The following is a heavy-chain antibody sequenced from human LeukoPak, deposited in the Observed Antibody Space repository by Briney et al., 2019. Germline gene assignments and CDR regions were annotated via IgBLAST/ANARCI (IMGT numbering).Heavy chain of an antibody. V-gene: IGHV3-21*01. D-gene: IGHD6-19*01. J-gene: IGHJ3*02. CDR2: ISSSSSYI. CDR1: GFTFSSYA. CDR3: ARDGEIAVAFFDI. Sequence: GGSLRLSCAASGFTFSSYAMSWVRQAPGKGLEWVSSISSSSSYIYYADSVKGRFTISRDNAKNSLYLQMNSLRAEDTAVYYCARDGEIAVAFFDIWGQGTMVTVSS.